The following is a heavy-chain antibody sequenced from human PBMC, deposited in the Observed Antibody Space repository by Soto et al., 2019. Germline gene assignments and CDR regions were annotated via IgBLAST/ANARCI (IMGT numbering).Heavy chain of an antibody. Sequence: QVQLLESGGGLVKPGGSLRLSCAASGFTFSDYYMTWIRQAPGKGLEWISYISSSGETTSYADSVRGRFTISRDNAKKSLYLQMNSLRAEDTAVYYCAREPLQYKSRWYYVYWGQGTLVTVSS. CDR3: AREPLQYKSRWYYVY. J-gene: IGHJ4*02. CDR1: GFTFSDYY. V-gene: IGHV3-11*01. CDR2: ISSSGETT. D-gene: IGHD6-13*01.